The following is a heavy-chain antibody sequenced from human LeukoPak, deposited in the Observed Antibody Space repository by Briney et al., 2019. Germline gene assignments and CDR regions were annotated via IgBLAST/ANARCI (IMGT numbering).Heavy chain of an antibody. CDR2: IYPGDSET. D-gene: IGHD6-13*01. Sequence: GESLKISRKGSGYSFSSYWIGWVRQMPGKSLEWVGIIYPGDSETTYSPSFQGQVTFSADKSISPAYLLWSSLKASDTAMYYCARRIAAAGAFDYWGQGTLVTVSS. CDR1: GYSFSSYW. CDR3: ARRIAAAGAFDY. V-gene: IGHV5-51*01. J-gene: IGHJ4*02.